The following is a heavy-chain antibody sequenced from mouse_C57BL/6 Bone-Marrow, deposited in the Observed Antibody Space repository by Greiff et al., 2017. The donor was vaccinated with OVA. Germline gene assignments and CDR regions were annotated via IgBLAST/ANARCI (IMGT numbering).Heavy chain of an antibody. V-gene: IGHV1-55*01. J-gene: IGHJ1*03. CDR2: IYPGSGST. CDR3: AREDYGNRGYFDV. CDR1: GYTFTSYW. D-gene: IGHD2-1*01. Sequence: VQLQQPGAELVKPGASVKMSCKASGYTFTSYWITWVKQRPGQGLEWIGDIYPGSGSTNYNEKFKSKATLTVDTSSSTAYMQLSSLTSEDSAVYYCAREDYGNRGYFDVWGTGTTVTVSS.